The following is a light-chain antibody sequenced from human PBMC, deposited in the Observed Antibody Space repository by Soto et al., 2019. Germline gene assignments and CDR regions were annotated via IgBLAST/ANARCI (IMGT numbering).Light chain of an antibody. Sequence: QSALTQPASVSGSPRQSITISCTGTSSDVGGYNYVSWYQHHPGKAPKLMIYDVSNRPSGVSNSFSGSKSGNTASLSISGLQPEDEDDYYCSSYRTSNTRQIVCGTGTKVTVL. CDR2: DVS. J-gene: IGLJ1*01. V-gene: IGLV2-14*03. CDR1: SSDVGGYNY. CDR3: SSYRTSNTRQIV.